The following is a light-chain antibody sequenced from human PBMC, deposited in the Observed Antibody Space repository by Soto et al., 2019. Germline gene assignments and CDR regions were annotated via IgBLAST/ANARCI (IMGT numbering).Light chain of an antibody. Sequence: QYALTQPASVSGSPGQSITISCTGTSSDVGGYNYVSWYQQHPGKAPKLMIYDVSNRPSGVSNRFSGSKSGNTASLTISGLQAEDEADYYCSSYTSSSTLDYGFGTGTKVTVL. V-gene: IGLV2-14*01. J-gene: IGLJ1*01. CDR2: DVS. CDR3: SSYTSSSTLDYG. CDR1: SSDVGGYNY.